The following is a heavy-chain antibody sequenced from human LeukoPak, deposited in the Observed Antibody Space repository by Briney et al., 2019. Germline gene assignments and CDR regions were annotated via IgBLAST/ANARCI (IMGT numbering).Heavy chain of an antibody. Sequence: SETLPLTCTVSGGSLNYYYWSWIRQPPGKGLEWIGGIYYSDSTNYNPSLQSRATISVDTSNNQLSLRMTSVTAADTAVYYCAREGQVAPGNWFDPWGQGTLVTVSS. CDR3: AREGQVAPGNWFDP. CDR1: GGSLNYYY. J-gene: IGHJ5*02. V-gene: IGHV4-59*12. CDR2: IYYSDST. D-gene: IGHD5-12*01.